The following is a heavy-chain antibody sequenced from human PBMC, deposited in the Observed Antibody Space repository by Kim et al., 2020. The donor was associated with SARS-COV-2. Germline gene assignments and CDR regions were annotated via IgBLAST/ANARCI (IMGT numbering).Heavy chain of an antibody. D-gene: IGHD5-12*01. Sequence: ASVKVSCKASGYTFTSYAMHWVRQAPGQRLEWMGWINAGNGNTKYSQKFQGRVTITRDTSASTAYMELSSLRSEDTAVYYCARDKNYVGVATILSGWFDPWGQGTLVTVSS. CDR2: INAGNGNT. CDR1: GYTFTSYA. CDR3: ARDKNYVGVATILSGWFDP. J-gene: IGHJ5*02. V-gene: IGHV1-3*01.